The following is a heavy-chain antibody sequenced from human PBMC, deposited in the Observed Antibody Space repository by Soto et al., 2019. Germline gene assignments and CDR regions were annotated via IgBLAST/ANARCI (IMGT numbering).Heavy chain of an antibody. CDR3: ASFLEYSGFTKESDY. D-gene: IGHD3-3*01. J-gene: IGHJ4*02. CDR2: ISAYNGNT. CDR1: GYTFTSYG. V-gene: IGHV1-18*01. Sequence: GASVKVSCKASGYTFTSYGISWVRQAPGQGLEWMGWISAYNGNTNYAQKLQGRVTMTTDTSTSTAYMELRSLRSDDTAVYYCASFLEYSGFTKESDYCGQLSLVPVSA.